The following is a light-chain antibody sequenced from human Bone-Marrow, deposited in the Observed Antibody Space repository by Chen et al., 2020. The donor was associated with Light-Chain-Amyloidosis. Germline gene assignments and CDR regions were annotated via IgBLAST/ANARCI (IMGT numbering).Light chain of an antibody. CDR2: DNN. Sequence: QSVLTQPPSASGTPGQRVTISCSGGSSNIGSNTVNWYQQLPGTAPKLLIYDNNQRPSGVPDRFCGSKSGTAASLAISVLQSEDEADYYCAPWDDSLNGYVFGSGTKVTVL. CDR3: APWDDSLNGYV. V-gene: IGLV1-44*01. CDR1: SSNIGSNT. J-gene: IGLJ1*01.